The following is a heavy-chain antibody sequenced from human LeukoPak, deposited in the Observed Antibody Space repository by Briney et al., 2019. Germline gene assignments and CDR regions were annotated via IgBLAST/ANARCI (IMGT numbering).Heavy chain of an antibody. CDR3: ARGGYYDSSGYPT. V-gene: IGHV6-1*01. Sequence: SQTLSLTCALSGDSLSSNSAAWNWIRQSPSRGLEWLVRTYYRSKWYNDYAVSVKIRITINPDTSKNQFSLQLNSVTPEDTAVYYCARGGYYDSSGYPTWGQGTLVTVSS. CDR2: TYYRSKWYN. D-gene: IGHD3-22*01. J-gene: IGHJ4*02. CDR1: GDSLSSNSAA.